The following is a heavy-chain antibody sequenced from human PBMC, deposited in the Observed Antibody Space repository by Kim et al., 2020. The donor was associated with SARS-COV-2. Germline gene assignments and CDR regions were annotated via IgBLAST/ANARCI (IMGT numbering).Heavy chain of an antibody. J-gene: IGHJ6*02. Sequence: GGSLRLSCAASGFTFSSYAMSWVRQAPGKGLEWVSAISGSGGSTYYADSVKGRFTISRDNSKNTLYLQMNSLRAEDTAVYYCAKDGRGALDHFKRGYGMDVWGQGTTVTVSS. CDR1: GFTFSSYA. CDR3: AKDGRGALDHFKRGYGMDV. CDR2: ISGSGGST. D-gene: IGHD1-1*01. V-gene: IGHV3-23*01.